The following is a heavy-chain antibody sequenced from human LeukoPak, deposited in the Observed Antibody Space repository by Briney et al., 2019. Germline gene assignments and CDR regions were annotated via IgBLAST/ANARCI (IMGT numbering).Heavy chain of an antibody. V-gene: IGHV3-7*01. CDR3: ARDYGDSYHYGMDV. D-gene: IGHD4-17*01. Sequence: TGGSLRLSCAASGFTFSSHCVNWVRQAPGKGLEWVANIKQDGSEKNYVDSVKGRFTISRDNAKNSLYLQMNNLRAEDTAIYYCARDYGDSYHYGMDVWGQGTTVTVSS. CDR2: IKQDGSEK. CDR1: GFTFSSHC. J-gene: IGHJ6*02.